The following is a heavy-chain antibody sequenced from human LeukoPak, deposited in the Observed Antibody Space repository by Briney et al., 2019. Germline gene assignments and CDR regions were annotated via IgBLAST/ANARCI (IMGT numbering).Heavy chain of an antibody. CDR2: IWYDGSNK. J-gene: IGHJ6*02. V-gene: IGHV3-33*01. CDR1: GFTFSSYG. Sequence: GGSLRLSCAASGFTFSSYGMHWVRQAPGKGLEWVAVIWYDGSNKYYADSVKGRFTISRDSSKNTLYLQMNSLRAEDTAVYYCAREVYYYYGMDVWGQGTTVTVSS. CDR3: AREVYYYYGMDV.